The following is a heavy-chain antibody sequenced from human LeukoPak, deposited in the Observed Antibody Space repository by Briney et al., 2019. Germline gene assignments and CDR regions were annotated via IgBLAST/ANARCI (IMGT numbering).Heavy chain of an antibody. Sequence: PGGSLRLSCAASGFTFSSYAMSWVRQAPGKGLEWVSAISGSGGSTYYADSVKGRFTISRDNSKNTLYMQMSSLRAEDTAVNYRAKDTPMVRNWDAFDIWGQGTMVTVSS. V-gene: IGHV3-23*01. J-gene: IGHJ3*02. CDR2: ISGSGGST. CDR3: AKDTPMVRNWDAFDI. D-gene: IGHD3-10*01. CDR1: GFTFSSYA.